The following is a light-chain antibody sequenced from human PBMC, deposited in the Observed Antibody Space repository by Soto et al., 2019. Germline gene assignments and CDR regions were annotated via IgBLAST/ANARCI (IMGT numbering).Light chain of an antibody. Sequence: QSVLTQPPSVSGAPVQRVTISFTGSSSNFGAGYDVHWYQHLPGTAPKLLIYGNVNRPSGVPDRFSGSKSGTSASLAITGLQADDEADYYCQSYDSSLSGYLFGGGTQLTVL. J-gene: IGLJ3*02. CDR1: SSNFGAGYD. CDR2: GNV. CDR3: QSYDSSLSGYL. V-gene: IGLV1-40*01.